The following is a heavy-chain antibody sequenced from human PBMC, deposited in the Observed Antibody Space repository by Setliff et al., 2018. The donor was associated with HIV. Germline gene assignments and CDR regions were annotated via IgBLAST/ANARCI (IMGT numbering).Heavy chain of an antibody. CDR2: ITHSGST. V-gene: IGHV4-39*07. CDR3: AKGVAGLQYYYYYMDV. CDR1: GGSISSSSYY. D-gene: IGHD6-19*01. J-gene: IGHJ6*03. Sequence: PSETLSLTCTVSGGSISSSSYYWGWIRQPPGKGLEWIGEITHSGSTNYNPSLETRVTISVDTSKNQFSLKLSSVTAADTAVYYCAKGVAGLQYYYYYMDVWGKGTTVTVSS.